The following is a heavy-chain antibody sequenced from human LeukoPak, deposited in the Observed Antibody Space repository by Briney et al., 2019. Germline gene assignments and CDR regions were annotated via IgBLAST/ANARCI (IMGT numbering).Heavy chain of an antibody. Sequence: GGSLRLSCAASGFTFSNFAMSWVRQTPGRGLEWISTISGSGTNTYYTGSVKGRFTISRDNSNNTLYLQMNSLRAEDTAVYYCAGVYCSSTSCPASYWGQGTLVTVSS. V-gene: IGHV3-23*01. J-gene: IGHJ4*02. D-gene: IGHD2-2*01. CDR1: GFTFSNFA. CDR3: AGVYCSSTSCPASY. CDR2: ISGSGTNT.